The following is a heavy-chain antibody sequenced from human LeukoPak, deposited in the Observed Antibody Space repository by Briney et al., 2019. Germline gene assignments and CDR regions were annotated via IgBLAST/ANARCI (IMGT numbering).Heavy chain of an antibody. J-gene: IGHJ6*02. CDR1: GGSIKSNNW. CDR2: IYHSGST. D-gene: IGHD6-6*01. V-gene: IGHV4-4*02. Sequence: SETLSLTCAVSGGSIKSNNWWSWVRQPPGKGLEWIGEIYHSGSTNYNPSLKSRVTISVDTSKNQFSLKLSSVTAADTAVYYCARDRFEYSSSSYYYGMDVWGQGTTVTVSS. CDR3: ARDRFEYSSSSYYYGMDV.